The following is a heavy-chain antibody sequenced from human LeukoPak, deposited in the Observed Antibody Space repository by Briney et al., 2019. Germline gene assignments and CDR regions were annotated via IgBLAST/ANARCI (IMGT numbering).Heavy chain of an antibody. CDR3: ATSLYGTFAEYFQH. D-gene: IGHD1-26*01. CDR2: IIPIFGTA. CDR1: GGTFSSYA. Sequence: VASVKVSCMASGGTFSSYAISWVRQAPGQGLEWMGGIIPIFGTANYAQKFQGRVTITADESTSTAYMELSSLRSEDTAVYYCATSLYGTFAEYFQHWGQGTLVTVSS. J-gene: IGHJ1*01. V-gene: IGHV1-69*13.